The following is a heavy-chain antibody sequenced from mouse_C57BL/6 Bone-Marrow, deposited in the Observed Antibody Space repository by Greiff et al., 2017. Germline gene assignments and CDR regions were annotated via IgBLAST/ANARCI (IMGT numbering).Heavy chain of an antibody. J-gene: IGHJ2*01. CDR1: GYTFTDYY. D-gene: IGHD2-2*01. CDR3: ARTIYYGYDFDY. CDR2: IYPGSGNT. V-gene: IGHV1-76*01. Sequence: QVQLQQSGAELVRPGASVKLSCKASGYTFTDYYINWVKQRPGQGLEWIVRIYPGSGNTYYNEKFKGKATLTAEKSSSTAYMQLSSLTSEDSAVYFCARTIYYGYDFDYWGQGTTLTVSS.